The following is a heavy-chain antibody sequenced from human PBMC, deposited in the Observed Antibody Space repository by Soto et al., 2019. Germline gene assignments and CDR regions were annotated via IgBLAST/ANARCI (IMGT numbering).Heavy chain of an antibody. V-gene: IGHV3-30*18. D-gene: IGHD2-21*02. J-gene: IGHJ4*02. CDR2: ISYDRSNK. Sequence: GGSLRLSCAASGFTFSSYGMHWVRQAPGKGLEWVAVISYDRSNKYYADSVKGRFTISRDNSKNTLYLQMNSLRAEDTAVYYCAKECGGDCYSGADYWGQGTLVTVSS. CDR1: GFTFSSYG. CDR3: AKECGGDCYSGADY.